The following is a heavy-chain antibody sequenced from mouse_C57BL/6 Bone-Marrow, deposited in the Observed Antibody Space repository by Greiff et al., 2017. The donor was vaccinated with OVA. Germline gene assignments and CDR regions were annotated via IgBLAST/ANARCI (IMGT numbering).Heavy chain of an antibody. D-gene: IGHD2-4*01. CDR2: IDPENGDT. J-gene: IGHJ3*01. Sequence: EVKLMESGAELVRPGASVKLSCTASGFNIKDDYMHRVKQRPEQGLEWIGWIDPENGDTEYASKFQGKATITADTSSNTAYLQLSSLTSEDTAVYYCTTGDYDAWFAYWGQGTLVTVSA. CDR1: GFNIKDDY. V-gene: IGHV14-4*01. CDR3: TTGDYDAWFAY.